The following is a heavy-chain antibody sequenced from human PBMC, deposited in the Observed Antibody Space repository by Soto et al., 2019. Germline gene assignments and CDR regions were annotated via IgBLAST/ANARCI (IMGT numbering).Heavy chain of an antibody. D-gene: IGHD1-7*01. Sequence: DVQVVESGGGLVLPGGSLRLSCAASGFTVSTSRMSWFRQAPGKGLEWVSVIYSGGNTYYADSVKGRFTISRDNSQNTLHIQMNSLSAEDTAMYYCARERRGDGNAELWGQGTLVTVSS. V-gene: IGHV3-66*01. CDR2: IYSGGNT. CDR1: GFTVSTSR. CDR3: ARERRGDGNAEL. J-gene: IGHJ4*02.